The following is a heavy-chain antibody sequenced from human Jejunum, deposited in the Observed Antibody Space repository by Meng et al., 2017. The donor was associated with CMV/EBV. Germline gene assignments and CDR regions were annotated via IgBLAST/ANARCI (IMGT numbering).Heavy chain of an antibody. CDR3: AKDSATTVTTS. V-gene: IGHV3-23*01. Sequence: SCAASGFTFSSYAMGSVRQAPGKGLEWVSAISGSGGSTYYAASVKGRFTLSRDNSKNTLYLQMNSLRAEDTAVYYCAKDSATTVTTSWGQGTLVTVSS. CDR2: ISGSGGST. D-gene: IGHD4-17*01. CDR1: GFTFSSYA. J-gene: IGHJ5*02.